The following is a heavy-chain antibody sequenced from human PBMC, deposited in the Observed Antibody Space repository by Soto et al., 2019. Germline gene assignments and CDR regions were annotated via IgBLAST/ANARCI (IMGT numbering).Heavy chain of an antibody. CDR1: SVSNAW. Sequence: SVSNAWMNWVRQAPGKGLEWVGRIKSKTDGGTTDYAAPVKGRITISRDDSKNTLYLQMNSLKTEDTAVYYCTTDRLNYDFWSGYYTGFDYWGQGTLVTVSS. J-gene: IGHJ4*02. CDR3: TTDRLNYDFWSGYYTGFDY. CDR2: IKSKTDGGTT. D-gene: IGHD3-3*01. V-gene: IGHV3-15*07.